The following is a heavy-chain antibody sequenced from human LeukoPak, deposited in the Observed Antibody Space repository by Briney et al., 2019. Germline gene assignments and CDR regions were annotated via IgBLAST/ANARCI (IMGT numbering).Heavy chain of an antibody. CDR3: ARYAVYSGYPVRRGFDY. D-gene: IGHD5-12*01. CDR2: INHSGST. J-gene: IGHJ4*02. V-gene: IGHV4-34*01. Sequence: SETLSLTCAVSGDSISGFYWSWIRQPPGKGLEWIGEINHSGSTNYNPSLKSRVTISVDTSKNQFSLKLSSVTAADTAVYYCARYAVYSGYPVRRGFDYWGQGTLVTVSS. CDR1: GDSISGFY.